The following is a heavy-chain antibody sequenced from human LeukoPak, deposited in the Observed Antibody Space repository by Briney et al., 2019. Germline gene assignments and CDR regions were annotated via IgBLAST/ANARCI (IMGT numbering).Heavy chain of an antibody. D-gene: IGHD3-22*01. CDR2: IYTSGST. CDR3: ARGSFYYDSSGYQYYFDY. V-gene: IGHV4-4*07. J-gene: IGHJ4*02. CDR1: GGSISSYY. Sequence: PSETLSLTCTVSGGSISSYYWSWIRQPAGKGLEWIGRIYTSGSTNYNPSLKSRVTISVDTSKNQFSLKLSSVTAADTAVYYCARGSFYYDSSGYQYYFDYWGQGTLVTVSS.